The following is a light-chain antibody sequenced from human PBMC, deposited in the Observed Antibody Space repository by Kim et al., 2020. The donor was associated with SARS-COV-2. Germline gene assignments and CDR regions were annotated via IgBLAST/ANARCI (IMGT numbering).Light chain of an antibody. CDR2: RAS. CDR3: QQNENYSPYT. J-gene: IGKJ2*01. CDR1: RSIGNQ. V-gene: IGKV1-5*03. Sequence: DIRMTQSPATLSASVGGRVSITCRASRSIGNQLAWYQQKPGRAPTVLIFRASKLEGGVPSRFSGSGYGTEFTLTISNLQPDDFATYYCQQNENYSPYTFGHGTKVDIK.